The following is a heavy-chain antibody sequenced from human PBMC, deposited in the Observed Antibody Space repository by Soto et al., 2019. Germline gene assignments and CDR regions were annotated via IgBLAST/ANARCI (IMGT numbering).Heavy chain of an antibody. V-gene: IGHV3-23*01. D-gene: IGHD2-8*02. CDR2: ILVDGRT. CDR3: AKATATGGGAFDI. Sequence: GALRLSCAASGFICSSYDMSWVRQAPGKGLEWVSTILVDGRTFYSDSVKGRFTISRDGSTNTVFLQMNSLTAGDTAVYYCAKATATGGGAFDICGQGTMVTVSS. CDR1: GFICSSYD. J-gene: IGHJ3*02.